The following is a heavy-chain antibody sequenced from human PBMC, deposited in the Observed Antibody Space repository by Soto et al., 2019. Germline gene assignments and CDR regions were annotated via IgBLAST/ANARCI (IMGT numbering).Heavy chain of an antibody. V-gene: IGHV1-69*13. CDR3: ARDQGYCRSTSCLKWYGMDF. CDR1: GGTFSSYA. J-gene: IGHJ6*02. CDR2: IIPIFGTA. Sequence: EASVKVSCKASGGTFSSYAISWVRQAPGQGLEWMGGIIPIFGTANYAQKFQGRVTITADESTSTAYMELSSLRSEDTAVYYCARDQGYCRSTSCLKWYGMDFWGQGTTVTVS. D-gene: IGHD2-2*01.